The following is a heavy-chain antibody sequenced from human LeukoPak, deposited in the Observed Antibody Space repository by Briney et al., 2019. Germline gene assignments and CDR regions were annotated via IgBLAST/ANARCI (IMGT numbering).Heavy chain of an antibody. Sequence: ASVKVSCKASGYTFTGYYMHWVRQAPGQGLEWMGWINPNSGVTKYAQKFQGRVTMTSDTSISTAYMELSRLRSDDTAVYYCAREGSSWPDNWFDPWGQGTLVTVSS. D-gene: IGHD6-13*01. J-gene: IGHJ5*02. CDR3: AREGSSWPDNWFDP. CDR1: GYTFTGYY. CDR2: INPNSGVT. V-gene: IGHV1-2*02.